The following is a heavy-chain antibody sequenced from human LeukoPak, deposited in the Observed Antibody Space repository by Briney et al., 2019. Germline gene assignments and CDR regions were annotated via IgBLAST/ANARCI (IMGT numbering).Heavy chain of an antibody. CDR1: GYTFTSYN. J-gene: IGHJ3*02. V-gene: IGHV1-8*01. D-gene: IGHD3-22*01. Sequence: GASVKVSCKASGYTFTSYNINWVRQASGQGLEWMRWMNPISGQTGYAQKFQGRVTMTRNTSISTAYMELSSLRSEDTAVYYCARVTFYDNSGYLSPQDTFDIWGQGTMVTVSS. CDR2: MNPISGQT. CDR3: ARVTFYDNSGYLSPQDTFDI.